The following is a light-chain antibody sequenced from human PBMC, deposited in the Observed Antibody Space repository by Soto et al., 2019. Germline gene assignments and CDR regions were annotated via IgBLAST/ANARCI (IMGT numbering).Light chain of an antibody. V-gene: IGKV3-15*01. J-gene: IGKJ1*01. CDR1: QSVSTD. Sequence: EIVMTQSPATLSVSPGERASLSCRASQSVSTDLAWYQQKPAQAPRLLIYGASTRATGIPARFSGGGSGTEFTLTISSLQSADFAVYYCHHYNHWPPATFGQGTRVEIK. CDR3: HHYNHWPPAT. CDR2: GAS.